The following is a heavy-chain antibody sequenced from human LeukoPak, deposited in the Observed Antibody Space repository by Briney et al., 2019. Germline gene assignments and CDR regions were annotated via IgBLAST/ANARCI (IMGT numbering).Heavy chain of an antibody. J-gene: IGHJ5*02. D-gene: IGHD6-13*01. Sequence: VASVKVSCKASGGTFSSYANSWVRQAPGQGLEWMGRIIPILGIANYAQKFQGRVTITADKSTSTAYMELSSLRSEDTAVYYCARAKGTSIAAAGRSGWFDPWGQGTLVTVSS. CDR3: ARAKGTSIAAAGRSGWFDP. CDR2: IIPILGIA. CDR1: GGTFSSYA. V-gene: IGHV1-69*04.